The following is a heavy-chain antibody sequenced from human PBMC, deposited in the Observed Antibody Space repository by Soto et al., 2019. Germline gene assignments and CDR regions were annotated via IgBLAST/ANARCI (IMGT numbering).Heavy chain of an antibody. CDR3: AHAYGGRSLY. D-gene: IGHD1-26*01. CDR2: IYWDDSK. CDR1: GFSLTTDRVG. Sequence: QITLKESGPTLVKPTQTLTLTCTFSGFSLTTDRVGVGWIRQPPGEALGWLAVIYWDDSKTYRPSLESRLTITKDTSKNQVALTMTNMDYLDTATYYCAHAYGGRSLYWGQGTLVTVSS. J-gene: IGHJ4*02. V-gene: IGHV2-5*02.